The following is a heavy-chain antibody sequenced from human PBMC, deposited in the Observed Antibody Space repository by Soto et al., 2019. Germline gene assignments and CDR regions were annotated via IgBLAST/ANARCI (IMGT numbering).Heavy chain of an antibody. Sequence: GGSLRLSCAATGFTFSTYWVHWVRQAPGKGLVWVSRINSDGSTTNYADSVKGRFTISRDNAKNTLYLQMNSLRAEDTAVYYCERGGAHSDWYYAFDIWGQGTMVTVSS. D-gene: IGHD6-19*01. CDR3: ERGGAHSDWYYAFDI. CDR1: GFTFSTYW. J-gene: IGHJ3*02. V-gene: IGHV3-74*01. CDR2: INSDGSTT.